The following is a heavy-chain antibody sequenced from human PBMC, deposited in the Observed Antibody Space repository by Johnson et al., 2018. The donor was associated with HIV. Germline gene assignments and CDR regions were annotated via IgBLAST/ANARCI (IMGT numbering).Heavy chain of an antibody. CDR3: ARDWELGVFDI. Sequence: QVQLVESGGGVVQPGRSLRLSCEASGFSFSRYAMHWVRQAPGKGLEWVAVISYDGNNKYYADSVKGPFTISRDNSNNTLYLQMNSLRAKDTAVYYGARDWELGVFDIWGQGTMVTVSS. D-gene: IGHD1-7*01. V-gene: IGHV3-30-3*01. J-gene: IGHJ3*02. CDR2: ISYDGNNK. CDR1: GFSFSRYA.